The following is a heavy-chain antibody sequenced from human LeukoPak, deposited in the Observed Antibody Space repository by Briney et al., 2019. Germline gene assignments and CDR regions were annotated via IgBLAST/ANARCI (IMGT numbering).Heavy chain of an antibody. CDR1: GFTFSSYS. D-gene: IGHD3-10*02. J-gene: IGHJ4*02. CDR2: ISSSSSYI. CDR3: ARMLGGGYTGLFDC. V-gene: IGHV3-21*04. Sequence: PGGSLRLSCAASGFTFSSYSMKWVRQAPGKGLEWVSFISSSSSYIYYADSVKGRFTISRDNAKNSLHLQMNSLRAEDTAVYYCARMLGGGYTGLFDCWGQGTLVTVSS.